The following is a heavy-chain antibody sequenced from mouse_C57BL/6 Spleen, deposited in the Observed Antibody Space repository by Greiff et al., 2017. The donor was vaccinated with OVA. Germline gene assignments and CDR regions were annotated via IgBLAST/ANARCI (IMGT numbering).Heavy chain of an antibody. V-gene: IGHV1-69*02. Sequence: QVQLQQPGAELVKPGASVKLSCKASGYTFTSYWMHWVKQRPGQGLEWIGEIDPSDSYTNYNQKFKGKATLTVDTSSSTAYMKLSSLTSEDSAVYYCARGYGNYVFDYWGQGTTLTVSS. CDR1: GYTFTSYW. D-gene: IGHD2-1*01. J-gene: IGHJ2*01. CDR2: IDPSDSYT. CDR3: ARGYGNYVFDY.